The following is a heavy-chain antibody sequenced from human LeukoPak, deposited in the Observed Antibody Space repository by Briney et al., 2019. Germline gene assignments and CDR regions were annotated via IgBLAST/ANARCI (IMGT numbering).Heavy chain of an antibody. CDR3: ARWETVTSSDY. Sequence: SETLSLTCTVSGDSISTTIYYWGWIRQPPGKGLEWIGSISYSGSTYYNPSLKSRVTISLDTSNNQFSLKLSSVTAADTAVYYCARWETVTSSDYWGQGTLVTVSS. V-gene: IGHV4-39*07. J-gene: IGHJ4*02. CDR1: GDSISTTIYY. D-gene: IGHD4-17*01. CDR2: ISYSGST.